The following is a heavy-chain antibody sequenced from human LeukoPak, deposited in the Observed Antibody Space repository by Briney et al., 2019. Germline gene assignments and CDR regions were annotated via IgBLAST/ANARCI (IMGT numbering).Heavy chain of an antibody. CDR1: GFTFSTYG. J-gene: IGHJ3*01. V-gene: IGHV3-33*01. CDR3: VRGWGSNVYASAFDV. Sequence: GGSLRLSCAASGFTFSTYGMHWVRQAPGKGLEWVTVIWHDGSHKDYVDSVKGRFTISRDDSKNTLYLQMNDLRAEDTAMYYCVRGWGSNVYASAFDVWGQGTMVTVSS. CDR2: IWHDGSHK. D-gene: IGHD3-16*01.